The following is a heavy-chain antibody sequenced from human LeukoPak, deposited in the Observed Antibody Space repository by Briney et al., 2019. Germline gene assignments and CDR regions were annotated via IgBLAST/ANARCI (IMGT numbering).Heavy chain of an antibody. CDR1: GGSFSGYY. J-gene: IGHJ3*02. V-gene: IGHV4-34*01. D-gene: IGHD3-10*01. Sequence: PSETLSLTCAVYGGSFSGYYWSWIRQPPGKGLEWTGEINHSGSTNYNPSLKSRVTISVDTSKNQFSLKLSSVTAADTAVYYCARDEARPNTYYYGSGSYYARLDIWGQGTMVTVSS. CDR2: INHSGST. CDR3: ARDEARPNTYYYGSGSYYARLDI.